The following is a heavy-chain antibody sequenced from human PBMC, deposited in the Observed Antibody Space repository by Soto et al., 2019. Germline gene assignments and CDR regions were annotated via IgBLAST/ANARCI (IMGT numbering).Heavy chain of an antibody. V-gene: IGHV4-4*02. CDR1: GGSISSSNW. Sequence: PSETLSLTCAVSGGSISSSNWWSWVRQPPGKGLEWIGEIYHSGSTNYNPSLKSRVTISVDKSKNQFSLKLSSVTAADTAVYYCARVPYSYDEGNWFDPWGQGTPVTVSS. CDR3: ARVPYSYDEGNWFDP. D-gene: IGHD5-18*01. J-gene: IGHJ5*02. CDR2: IYHSGST.